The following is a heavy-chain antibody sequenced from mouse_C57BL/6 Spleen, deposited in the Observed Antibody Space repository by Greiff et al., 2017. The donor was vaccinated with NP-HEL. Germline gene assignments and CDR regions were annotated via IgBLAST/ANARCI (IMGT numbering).Heavy chain of an antibody. J-gene: IGHJ3*01. CDR2: IDPSDSYT. CDR3: ARSNYSNYRFAY. Sequence: QVQLQQSGAELARPGASVKLSCKASGYTFTSYWMQWVKQRPGQGLEWIGEIDPSDSYTNYNQKFKGKATLTVDTSSSTAYMQLSSLTSEDSAVYYCARSNYSNYRFAYWGQGTLVTVSA. CDR1: GYTFTSYW. D-gene: IGHD2-5*01. V-gene: IGHV1-50*01.